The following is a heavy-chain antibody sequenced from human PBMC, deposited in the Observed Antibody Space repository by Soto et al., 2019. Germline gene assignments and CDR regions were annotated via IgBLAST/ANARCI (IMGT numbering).Heavy chain of an antibody. V-gene: IGHV1-69*06. Sequence: SVKVSCKASGGTFGSDAITSVRQAPGQGLEWVGRIIPIFGTTNYAQNLQGRVTISADKSTLTSYMELHSLTSDDTALYYCARDRTDSGYYTNWLDPWGQGTQVTVSS. CDR3: ARDRTDSGYYTNWLDP. D-gene: IGHD3-22*01. CDR1: GGTFGSDA. J-gene: IGHJ5*02. CDR2: IIPIFGTT.